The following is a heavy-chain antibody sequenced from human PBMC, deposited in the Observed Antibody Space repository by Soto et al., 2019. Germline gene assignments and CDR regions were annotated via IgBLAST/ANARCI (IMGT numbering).Heavy chain of an antibody. CDR3: ARQRVLPAQYFFDY. D-gene: IGHD2-15*01. V-gene: IGHV4-61*07. Sequence: WTWLRPPPGKGLEWIGYVLPGGSTSYNPSLKSRVTLSIDTSENQFSLKLNSMTAADTAVYYCARQRVLPAQYFFDYWGQGTLVTVSS. J-gene: IGHJ4*02. CDR2: VLPGGST.